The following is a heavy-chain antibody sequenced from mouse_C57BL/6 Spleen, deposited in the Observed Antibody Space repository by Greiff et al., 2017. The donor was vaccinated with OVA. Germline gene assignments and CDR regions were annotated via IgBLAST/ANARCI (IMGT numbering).Heavy chain of an antibody. J-gene: IGHJ4*01. Sequence: VQLQQPGAELVKPGASVKLSCKASGYTFTSYWMHWVKQRPGQGLEWIGMIHPNSGSTNYNEKFKSKATLTVDKSSSTAYMQLSRLTSEDSAVYYCAYDYDRGPYAMDYWGKGTSVTVSS. V-gene: IGHV1-64*01. D-gene: IGHD2-4*01. CDR3: AYDYDRGPYAMDY. CDR2: IHPNSGST. CDR1: GYTFTSYW.